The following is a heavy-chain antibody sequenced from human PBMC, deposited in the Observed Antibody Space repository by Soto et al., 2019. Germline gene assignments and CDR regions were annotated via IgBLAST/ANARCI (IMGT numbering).Heavy chain of an antibody. V-gene: IGHV4-59*12. CDR1: GGSISSYY. CDR2: IYYSGST. J-gene: IGHJ4*02. Sequence: PSETLSLTCTVSGGSISSYYWSWIRQPPGKGLEWIGYIYYSGSTNYNPSLKSRVTMSVDKSKNQFSLKLTSVTAADTAVYYCARVEEVTAAVPPNFDFWGQGTLVTVSS. D-gene: IGHD6-13*01. CDR3: ARVEEVTAAVPPNFDF.